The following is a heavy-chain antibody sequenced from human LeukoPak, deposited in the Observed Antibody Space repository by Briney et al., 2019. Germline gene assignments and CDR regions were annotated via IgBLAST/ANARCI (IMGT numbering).Heavy chain of an antibody. CDR1: GFTFSSYS. D-gene: IGHD6-19*01. CDR3: TRDQYSGHWYYAFDI. CDR2: ISSSLSVI. J-gene: IGHJ3*02. Sequence: GESLRLSCVASGFTFSSYSMNWVRQAPGKGPEWVSYISSSLSVIYYADSVKGRFTISRDNAKNSLFLQMNNLRDEDTAVYYCTRDQYSGHWYYAFDIWGQGTRVTVSS. V-gene: IGHV3-48*02.